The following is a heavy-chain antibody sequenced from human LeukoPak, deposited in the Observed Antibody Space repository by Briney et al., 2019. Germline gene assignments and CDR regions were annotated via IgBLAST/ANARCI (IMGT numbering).Heavy chain of an antibody. D-gene: IGHD6-19*01. CDR3: ARDRVAVAGPDAFDI. V-gene: IGHV1-69*05. CDR2: IIPIFGTA. Sequence: ASVKVSCKASGGTFSSYAISWVRQAPGQGLEWMGRIIPIFGTANYAQKFQGRVTITTDESTSTAYRELSSLRSEDTAVYYCARDRVAVAGPDAFDIWGQGTMVTVSS. CDR1: GGTFSSYA. J-gene: IGHJ3*02.